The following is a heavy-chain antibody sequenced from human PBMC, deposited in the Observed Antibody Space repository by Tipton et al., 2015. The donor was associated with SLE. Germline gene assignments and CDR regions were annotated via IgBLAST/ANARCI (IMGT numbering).Heavy chain of an antibody. Sequence: TLSLTCAVYGGSFSGYYWSWIRQPPGKGLEWIGEINHGGSTNYNPSLKSRVTISVDTSKNQFSLKLSSVTAADTAVYYCARVLSAMDVWDKGTTVTVSS. J-gene: IGHJ6*03. CDR3: ARVLSAMDV. V-gene: IGHV4-34*01. CDR1: GGSFSGYY. CDR2: INHGGST.